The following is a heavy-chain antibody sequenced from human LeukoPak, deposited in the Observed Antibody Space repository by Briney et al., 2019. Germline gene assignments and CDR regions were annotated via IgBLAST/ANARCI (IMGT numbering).Heavy chain of an antibody. V-gene: IGHV3-23*01. CDR2: ISGGGTST. Sequence: PGGSLRLSCATSGFTFSSYAMSWVRQAPGEGLEWVSAISGGGTSTYYADSVKGRFTISRDNSKNTLYLQMSSLRAEDTAVYYCAKSTTVTTSADYWGQGTLVTVSS. CDR1: GFTFSSYA. CDR3: AKSTTVTTSADY. J-gene: IGHJ4*02. D-gene: IGHD4-17*01.